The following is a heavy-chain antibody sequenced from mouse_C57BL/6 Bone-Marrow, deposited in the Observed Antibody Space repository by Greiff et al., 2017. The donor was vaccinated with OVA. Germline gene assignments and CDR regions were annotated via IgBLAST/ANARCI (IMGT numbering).Heavy chain of an antibody. V-gene: IGHV5-9-1*02. J-gene: IGHJ2*01. CDR2: ISSGGDYI. Sequence: EVKLEESGEGLVKPGGSLKLSCAASGFTFSSYAMSWVRQTPEKRLEWVAYISSGGDYIYYADTVKGRFTISRDNARNTLYLQMSSLKSEDTAMYYCTRAAPGEYYFDYWGQGTTLTVSS. CDR3: TRAAPGEYYFDY. CDR1: GFTFSSYA.